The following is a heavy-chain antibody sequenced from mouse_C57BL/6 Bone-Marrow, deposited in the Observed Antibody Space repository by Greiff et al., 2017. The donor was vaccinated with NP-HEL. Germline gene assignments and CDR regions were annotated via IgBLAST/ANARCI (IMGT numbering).Heavy chain of an antibody. D-gene: IGHD6-2*01. Sequence: EVKLQESGAELVRPGASVKLSCTASGFNIKDDYMHWVKQRPEQGLEWIGWIDPENGDTEYASKFQGKATITADTSSNTAYVQLSSLTSEDTAVYYCTTESGLFAYWGQGTLVTVSA. CDR1: GFNIKDDY. CDR2: IDPENGDT. V-gene: IGHV14-4*01. CDR3: TTESGLFAY. J-gene: IGHJ3*01.